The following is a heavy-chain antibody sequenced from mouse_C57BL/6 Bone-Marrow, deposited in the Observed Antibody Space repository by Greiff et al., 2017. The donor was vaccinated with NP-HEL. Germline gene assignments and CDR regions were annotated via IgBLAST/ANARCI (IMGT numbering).Heavy chain of an antibody. CDR3: ARRRYYYGSRRYFDV. D-gene: IGHD1-1*01. V-gene: IGHV5-17*01. CDR2: ISSGSSTI. Sequence: DVMLVESGGGLVKPGGSLKLSCAASGFTFSDYGMHWVRQAPEKGLEWVAYISSGSSTIYYADTVKGRFTISRDNAKNTLFLQMTSLRSEDTAMYYCARRRYYYGSRRYFDVWGTGTTVTVSS. CDR1: GFTFSDYG. J-gene: IGHJ1*03.